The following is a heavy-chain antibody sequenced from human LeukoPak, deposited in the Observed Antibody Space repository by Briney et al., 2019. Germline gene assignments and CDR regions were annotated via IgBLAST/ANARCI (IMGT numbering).Heavy chain of an antibody. CDR1: GDSISSYY. V-gene: IGHV4-59*01. CDR2: IYYSGST. CDR3: ARSFPGDDFWSGYYVGGGSLALDY. J-gene: IGHJ4*02. D-gene: IGHD3-3*01. Sequence: PSETLSLTCTVSGDSISSYYWSWIRQPPGKGLEWIGYIYYSGSTNYNPSLKSRVTISVDTSKNQFSLKLSSVTAADTAVYYCARSFPGDDFWSGYYVGGGSLALDYWGQGTLVTVSS.